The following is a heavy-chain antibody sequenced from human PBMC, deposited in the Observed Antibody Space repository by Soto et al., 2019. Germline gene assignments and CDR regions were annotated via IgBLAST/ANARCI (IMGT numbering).Heavy chain of an antibody. D-gene: IGHD5-18*01. CDR1: GDSVSSDNYY. CDR2: IYSSGST. Sequence: QVQLQESGPGLVKPSETLSLTCTVSGDSVSSDNYYWTWIRQPPGKGLEWIGYIYSSGSTNYNPALTSLVTISLATSSNQYSLKFTSVTAADTAVYYCARDIRGYSRAFDYWGQGTLVTVSS. J-gene: IGHJ4*02. CDR3: ARDIRGYSRAFDY. V-gene: IGHV4-61*01.